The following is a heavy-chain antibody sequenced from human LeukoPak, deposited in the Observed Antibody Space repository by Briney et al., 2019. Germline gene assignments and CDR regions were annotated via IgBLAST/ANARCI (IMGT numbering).Heavy chain of an antibody. D-gene: IGHD6-13*01. CDR2: IYTSGST. Sequence: SQTLSLTCTVSGGSISSGSYYCSWIRQPAGKGLEWIGRIYTSGSTNYNPSLKSRVTISVDTSKNQFSLKLSSVTAADTAVYYCARDTTRGSNPTWGQGTLVTVSS. J-gene: IGHJ5*02. CDR3: ARDTTRGSNPT. V-gene: IGHV4-61*02. CDR1: GGSISSGSYY.